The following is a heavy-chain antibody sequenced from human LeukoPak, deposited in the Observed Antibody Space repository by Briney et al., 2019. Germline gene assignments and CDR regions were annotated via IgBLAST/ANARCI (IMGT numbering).Heavy chain of an antibody. CDR1: GGSFSGYY. D-gene: IGHD3-22*01. Sequence: SETLSLTCAVYGGSFSGYYWSWIRQPPGKGLEWIGEINHSGSTNYNPSLKSRVTISVDRSKNQFSLKLSSVTAADTAVYYCARLNYYDSSGIDYWGQGTLVTVSS. J-gene: IGHJ4*02. V-gene: IGHV4-34*01. CDR3: ARLNYYDSSGIDY. CDR2: INHSGST.